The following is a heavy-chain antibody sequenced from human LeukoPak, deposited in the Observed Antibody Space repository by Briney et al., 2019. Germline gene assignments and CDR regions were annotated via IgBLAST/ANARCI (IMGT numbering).Heavy chain of an antibody. CDR2: IKQDGSEK. J-gene: IGHJ4*02. CDR1: GFTFSSYW. V-gene: IGHV3-7*01. CDR3: ARDPDITMVRGVLFDY. D-gene: IGHD3-10*01. Sequence: PGGSLRLSCAASGFTFSSYWMSWVRQAPGKGLEWVANIKQDGSEKYYVDSVKGRFTISRDNAKNSLYLQMNSLRAEDTAVYYCARDPDITMVRGVLFDYWGQGTLVTVSS.